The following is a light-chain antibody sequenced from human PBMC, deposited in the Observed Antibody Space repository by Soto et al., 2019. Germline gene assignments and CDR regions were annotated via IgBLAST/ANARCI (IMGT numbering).Light chain of an antibody. Sequence: EVVLTQSPVTLSLSPGERATLSWRASQSVSSSYLAWYQQKPGQAPRLLIYGASSRATGIPDRFSGSGSGTDFTLTISRLEPEDFAVYYCKQYAASRTFGQGTKVDIK. CDR1: QSVSSSY. J-gene: IGKJ1*01. CDR2: GAS. CDR3: KQYAASRT. V-gene: IGKV3-20*01.